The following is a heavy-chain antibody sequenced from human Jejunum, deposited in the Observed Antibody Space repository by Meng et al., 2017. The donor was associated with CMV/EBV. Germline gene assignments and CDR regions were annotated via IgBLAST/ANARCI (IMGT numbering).Heavy chain of an antibody. V-gene: IGHV1-18*01. CDR2: VSGPNESR. Sequence: CTAAGYTFATCGITWGRQAPRQGIEWMGWVSGPNESRHYAQKFQGRVTMTTDTSTSTAYLEMTNLRPDDTAVYYYERGEDAPLDLWGQGTLVTVSS. CDR3: ERGEDAPLDL. CDR1: GYTFATCG. J-gene: IGHJ5*02.